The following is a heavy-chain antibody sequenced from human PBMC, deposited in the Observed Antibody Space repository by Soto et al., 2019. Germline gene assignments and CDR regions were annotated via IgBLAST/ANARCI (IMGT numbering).Heavy chain of an antibody. Sequence: SETLSLTCVVSEGAFSGYYWTWIRQSPGRGLEWLGEINQSGSTRYNPSLSSRVTITVDRSKNQFSLKLSSVTVADTAVYYCARGLRLRERYLVYSHNFDSWGQGTPVTVSS. D-gene: IGHD2-8*01. J-gene: IGHJ5*01. CDR1: EGAFSGYY. V-gene: IGHV4-34*01. CDR2: INQSGST. CDR3: ARGLRLRERYLVYSHNFDS.